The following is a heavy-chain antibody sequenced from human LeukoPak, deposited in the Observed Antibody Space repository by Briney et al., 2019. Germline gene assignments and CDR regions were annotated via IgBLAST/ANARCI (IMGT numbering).Heavy chain of an antibody. CDR1: GGSIRNYY. J-gene: IGHJ4*02. V-gene: IGHV4-59*01. D-gene: IGHD3-10*02. Sequence: SETLSLTCTVSGGSIRNYYWNWIRQPPGKGLEWIGYTSDSGHTDYKPSLKSRVAMSVDTSKNQFSLRLSSVTAADTAVYYCARSTGSTMFIDYWGQGTLVTVSS. CDR2: TSDSGHT. CDR3: ARSTGSTMFIDY.